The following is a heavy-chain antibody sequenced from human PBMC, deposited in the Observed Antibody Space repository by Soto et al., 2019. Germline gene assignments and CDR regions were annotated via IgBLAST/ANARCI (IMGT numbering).Heavy chain of an antibody. CDR1: GYTFTSYA. CDR3: XXXXXXXXVDY. J-gene: IGHJ4*02. V-gene: IGHV1-3*01. CDR2: INAGNGNT. Sequence: QVQLVQSGAEVKKPGASVKVSCKASGYTFTSYAXXXXXXXXXXRLEWMGWINAGNGNTKYSQKFQGRVTITRDTXXXXXXXXXXXXXXXXXXXXXXXXXXXXXXVDYWGQGTLVTVSS.